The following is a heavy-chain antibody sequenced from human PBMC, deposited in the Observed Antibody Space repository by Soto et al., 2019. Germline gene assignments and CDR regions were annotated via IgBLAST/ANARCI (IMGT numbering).Heavy chain of an antibody. Sequence: VASVKVSCKASGYTFTSYGISWVRQAPGQGLEWMGWISAYNGNTNYAQKLQGRVTMTTDTSTSTAYMELRSLRSDDTAVYYCAITLRDVLDAFDIWGQGTMVTVSS. J-gene: IGHJ3*02. CDR1: GYTFTSYG. CDR2: ISAYNGNT. CDR3: AITLRDVLDAFDI. V-gene: IGHV1-18*01.